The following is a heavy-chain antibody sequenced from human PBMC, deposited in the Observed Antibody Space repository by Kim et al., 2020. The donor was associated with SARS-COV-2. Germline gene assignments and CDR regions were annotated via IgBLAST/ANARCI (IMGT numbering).Heavy chain of an antibody. Sequence: AHAEEDRIHHTRDNSNNTLYLQMNSLRAKDTAVYYCAKPGDFWRGNFDYWGQGTLVTVSS. J-gene: IGHJ4*02. D-gene: IGHD3-3*01. CDR3: AKPGDFWRGNFDY. V-gene: IGHV3-23*01.